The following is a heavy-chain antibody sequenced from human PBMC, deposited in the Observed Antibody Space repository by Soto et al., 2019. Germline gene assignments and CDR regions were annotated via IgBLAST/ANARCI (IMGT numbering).Heavy chain of an antibody. CDR2: VSGGGDAT. D-gene: IGHD3-10*01. CDR3: VRKVLGSTTLPIYWDFEL. Sequence: EVQLLESGGGLVQTGGSLRLSCEGAGFTFINYAMNWVRQAPGKGLEWVSAVSGGGDATFYADSVKGRFTISKDNSKNTVTLHISSLGVDDTAVYYCVRKVLGSTTLPIYWDFELWGRGTLLSVSS. J-gene: IGHJ2*01. CDR1: GFTFINYA. V-gene: IGHV3-23*01.